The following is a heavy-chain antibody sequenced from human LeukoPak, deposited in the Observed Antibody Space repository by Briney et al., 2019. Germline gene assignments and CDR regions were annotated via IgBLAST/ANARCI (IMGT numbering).Heavy chain of an antibody. J-gene: IGHJ5*02. Sequence: SETLSLTCTVSGGSISSSSYYWGWIRQPPGKGLEWIGSIYYSGSTYYNPSLKSRVTISVDTSKNQFSLKLSSVTAADTAVYYCARLLIVVVTPGAWFDPWGQGTLVTVSS. CDR1: GGSISSSSYY. D-gene: IGHD3-22*01. CDR3: ARLLIVVVTPGAWFDP. CDR2: IYYSGST. V-gene: IGHV4-39*01.